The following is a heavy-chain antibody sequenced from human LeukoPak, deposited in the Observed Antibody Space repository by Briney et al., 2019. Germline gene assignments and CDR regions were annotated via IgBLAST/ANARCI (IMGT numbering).Heavy chain of an antibody. Sequence: SETLSLTCSVSGGSIGSFYWNWIRQPPGKGLEWIGYIYNSGSTNYNPSLKSRVTISVDASKNEFSLKLRSVAAADTAVYYCARGSVLLAMDVWGKGTTVTISS. V-gene: IGHV4-59*01. CDR2: IYNSGST. CDR3: ARGSVLLAMDV. J-gene: IGHJ6*03. CDR1: GGSIGSFY. D-gene: IGHD3-16*01.